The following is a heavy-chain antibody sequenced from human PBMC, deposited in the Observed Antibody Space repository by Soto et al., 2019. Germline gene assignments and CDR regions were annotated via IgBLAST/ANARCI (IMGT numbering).Heavy chain of an antibody. CDR2: IYYSGST. CDR3: ARNNYGDPTNWFDP. V-gene: IGHV4-31*03. D-gene: IGHD4-17*01. Sequence: SETLSLTCTVSGGSISSGGYYWSWIRQHPGKGLEWIGYIYYSGSTYYNPSLKSRVTISVDTSKNQFSLKLSSVTAADTAVYYCARNNYGDPTNWFDPCGQGTLVTVSS. J-gene: IGHJ5*02. CDR1: GGSISSGGYY.